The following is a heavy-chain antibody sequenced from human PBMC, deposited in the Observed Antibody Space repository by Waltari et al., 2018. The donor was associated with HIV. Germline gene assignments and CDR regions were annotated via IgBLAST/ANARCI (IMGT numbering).Heavy chain of an antibody. CDR1: GITLKNAW. V-gene: IGHV3-15*01. CDR2: IKSRADGCTR. CDR3: STFEMGSSRDF. Sequence: EVQLVESGGDLVKPGGSLRLPCAVSGITLKNAWLSWVRQAPGKGLQLLRHIKSRADGCTRDYAASVSGRFIISTDDLNNTLFLQMNKVKVEDTALYYCSTFEMGSSRDFWGQGTLVTVSS. D-gene: IGHD1-26*01. J-gene: IGHJ4*02.